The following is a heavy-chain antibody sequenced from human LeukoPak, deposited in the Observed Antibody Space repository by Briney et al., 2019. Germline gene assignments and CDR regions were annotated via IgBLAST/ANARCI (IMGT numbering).Heavy chain of an antibody. CDR2: INHSGST. Sequence: PSETLSLTCAVYGGSFSGYYWSWIRQPPGKGLEWIGEINHSGSTNHNPSLKSRVTISVDTSKNQFSLKLSSVTAADTAVYYCARGLEIVYSSSWYRGPRPRWFDPWGQGTLVTVSS. D-gene: IGHD6-13*01. CDR1: GGSFSGYY. V-gene: IGHV4-34*01. J-gene: IGHJ5*02. CDR3: ARGLEIVYSSSWYRGPRPRWFDP.